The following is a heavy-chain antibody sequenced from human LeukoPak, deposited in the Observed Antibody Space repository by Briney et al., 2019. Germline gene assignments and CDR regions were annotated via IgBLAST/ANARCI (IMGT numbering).Heavy chain of an antibody. D-gene: IGHD3-3*01. CDR1: GFTFSSYW. Sequence: GGSLRPSCAASGFTFSSYWMHWVRQAPGKGLVWVSRINSDGSSTYYADSVKGRFTISRDNSKNTLYLQMNSLRAEDTAVYYCAKAEGITIFGVVISFDYWGQGTLVTVSS. CDR3: AKAEGITIFGVVISFDY. J-gene: IGHJ4*02. CDR2: INSDGSST. V-gene: IGHV3-74*01.